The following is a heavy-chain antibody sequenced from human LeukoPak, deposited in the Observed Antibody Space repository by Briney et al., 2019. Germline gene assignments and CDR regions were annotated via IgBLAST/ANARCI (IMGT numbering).Heavy chain of an antibody. J-gene: IGHJ4*02. D-gene: IGHD3-9*01. CDR1: GGSVSSGNYF. CDR3: ARLSKGRYFDYVFDY. V-gene: IGHV4-39*01. Sequence: SETLSLTCSVSGGSVSSGNYFWGWIRQPPGKGLEWIGNINYIGSTAYNPSLKSRATMSVDTSKNQFSLKMTSVSAAYPAVYYCARLSKGRYFDYVFDYWGQGTLVTVSS. CDR2: INYIGST.